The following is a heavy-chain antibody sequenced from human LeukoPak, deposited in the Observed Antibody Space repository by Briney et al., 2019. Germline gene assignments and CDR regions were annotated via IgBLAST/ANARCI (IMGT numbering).Heavy chain of an antibody. CDR2: INPSGGST. CDR3: ASSGEVVTAIDY. D-gene: IGHD2-21*02. V-gene: IGHV1-46*01. J-gene: IGHJ4*02. CDR1: GYTFTSYY. Sequence: ASVKVSCKASGYTFTSYYMHWVRQAPGQGLEWMGIINPSGGSTSHAQKFQGRVTMTRDMSTSTVYMELSSLRSEDTAVYYCASSGEVVTAIDYWAREPWSPSPQ.